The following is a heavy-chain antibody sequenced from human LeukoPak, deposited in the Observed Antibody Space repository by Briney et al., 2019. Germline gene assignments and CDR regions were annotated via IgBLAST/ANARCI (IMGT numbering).Heavy chain of an antibody. CDR3: ARQGSSSGWYYRGGFDY. J-gene: IGHJ4*02. V-gene: IGHV4-39*01. D-gene: IGHD6-19*01. Sequence: SETLSLTCPVSGGSISSGGYSWGWIRQPPGKGLEWIGSIYYSGSTYYNPSLKSRVTISVDTSKNQFSLKLSSVTAADTAVYYCARQGSSSGWYYRGGFDYWGQGTLVTVSS. CDR2: IYYSGST. CDR1: GGSISSGGYS.